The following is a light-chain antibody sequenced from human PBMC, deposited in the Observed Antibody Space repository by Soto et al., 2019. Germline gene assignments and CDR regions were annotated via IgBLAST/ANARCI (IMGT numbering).Light chain of an antibody. CDR1: QSISSW. V-gene: IGKV1-5*01. CDR3: QQYNSYRALN. J-gene: IGKJ4*01. Sequence: DIQMTQSPSTLSASVGDRVTITCRASQSISSWLAWYQQKPGKAPKLLIYDASSLESGVPSRFSGSGSGTEFTLSISSLQPDDFATYYCQQYNSYRALNFGGGTKVEIK. CDR2: DAS.